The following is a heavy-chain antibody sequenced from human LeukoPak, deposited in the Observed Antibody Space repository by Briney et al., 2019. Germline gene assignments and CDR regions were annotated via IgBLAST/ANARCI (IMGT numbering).Heavy chain of an antibody. D-gene: IGHD1-26*01. J-gene: IGHJ4*02. CDR3: ARGSIVGDTFDYFDY. V-gene: IGHV1-2*02. Sequence: ASVKVSCKASGYTFTGYDIHWVRQAPGQGLEWMGWINPNSGGTNYAQKFQGRVTMTRDTSISTAYMDLSRLRSDDTAVYYCARGSIVGDTFDYFDYWGQGTLVTVSS. CDR1: GYTFTGYD. CDR2: INPNSGGT.